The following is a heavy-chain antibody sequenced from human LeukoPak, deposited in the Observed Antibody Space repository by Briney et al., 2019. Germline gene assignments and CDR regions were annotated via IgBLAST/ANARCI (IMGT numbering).Heavy chain of an antibody. D-gene: IGHD6-19*01. Sequence: ASVKVSCKASGYTFTGYCMHWVRQAPGQGLEWMGWINPNSGGTNYAQKFQGRVTMTRDTSISTAYMELSRLRSDDTAAYYCARTTYSSGWFDYWGQGTLVTVSS. CDR1: GYTFTGYC. CDR2: INPNSGGT. CDR3: ARTTYSSGWFDY. J-gene: IGHJ5*01. V-gene: IGHV1-2*02.